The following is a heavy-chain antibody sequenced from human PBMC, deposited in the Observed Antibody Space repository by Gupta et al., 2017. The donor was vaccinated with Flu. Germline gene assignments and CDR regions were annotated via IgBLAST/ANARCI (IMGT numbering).Heavy chain of an antibody. D-gene: IGHD3-22*01. J-gene: IGHJ6*02. CDR1: GFTFSSYA. CDR2: ISGSGGST. CDR3: AKVIRGYYDSSGYFVPNYYYYGMDV. V-gene: IGHV3-23*01. Sequence: EVQLLESGGGLVQPGGSLRLSCAASGFTFSSYAMSWVRQAPGKGLEWVSAISGSGGSTYYADSVKGRFTISRDNSKNTLYLQMNSLRAEDTVVYYCAKVIRGYYDSSGYFVPNYYYYGMDVWGQGTTVPVSS.